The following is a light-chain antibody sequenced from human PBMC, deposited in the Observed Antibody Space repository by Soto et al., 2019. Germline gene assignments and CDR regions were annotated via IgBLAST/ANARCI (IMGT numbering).Light chain of an antibody. J-gene: IGKJ1*01. V-gene: IGKV2-28*01. CDR1: QSLLQTNGYTY. CDR2: LTS. Sequence: DIVMTQSPLSLPVIPGEQASISCRSSQSLLQTNGYTYLDCYLQKPAQSPQFLLYLTSIRASVVPDRFSGSGSGTEVTLKTSKVEAEDVGVSYCLQPLHTLRRTFGPGTKVDIK. CDR3: LQPLHTLRRT.